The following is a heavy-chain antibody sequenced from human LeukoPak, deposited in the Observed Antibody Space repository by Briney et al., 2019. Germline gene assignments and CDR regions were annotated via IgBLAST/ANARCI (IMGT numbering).Heavy chain of an antibody. CDR1: DYSISSSYY. V-gene: IGHV4-38-2*02. CDR3: VRGVGGEYFYFDR. CDR2: IYHSGST. Sequence: SETLSLTCTVSDYSISSSYYWGWIRQPPGKGLEWFGIIYHSGSTYYNPSLKSRLALSVDTSNNQFSLRLRSVTAADTAVYYCVRGVGGEYFYFDRWGQGALVTVSA. D-gene: IGHD1-26*01. J-gene: IGHJ4*02.